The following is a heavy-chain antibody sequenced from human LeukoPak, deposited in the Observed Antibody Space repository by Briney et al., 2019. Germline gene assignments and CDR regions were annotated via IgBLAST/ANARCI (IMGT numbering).Heavy chain of an antibody. J-gene: IGHJ4*02. CDR1: GFTFSSYS. CDR2: ISSSSSYI. Sequence: GGSLRLSCAASGFTFSSYSMNWVRQAPGKGLEWVSSISSSSSYIYYADSVKGRFTISRDNAKNSLYLQMNSLRAEDTAVYYCARGNEYKRVGLDYWGQGTLVTVSS. CDR3: ARGNEYKRVGLDY. D-gene: IGHD2/OR15-2a*01. V-gene: IGHV3-21*01.